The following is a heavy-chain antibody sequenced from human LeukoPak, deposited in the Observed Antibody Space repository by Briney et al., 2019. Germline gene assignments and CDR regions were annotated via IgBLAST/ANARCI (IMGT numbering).Heavy chain of an antibody. Sequence: GGSLRLSCAASGFTFSSYAMNWARQAPGKGLEWVSTITGSGGDTYYADSVKGRFTISRDDSKNTLYLQMNSLRAEDTAIYYCAKDPYVGGGYHFDSWGQGSLVTVSS. J-gene: IGHJ4*02. CDR2: ITGSGGDT. V-gene: IGHV3-23*01. CDR1: GFTFSSYA. CDR3: AKDPYVGGGYHFDS. D-gene: IGHD3-22*01.